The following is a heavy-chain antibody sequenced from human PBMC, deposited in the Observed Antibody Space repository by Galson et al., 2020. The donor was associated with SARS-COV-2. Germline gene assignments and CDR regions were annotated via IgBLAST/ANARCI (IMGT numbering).Heavy chain of an antibody. V-gene: IGHV4-30-2*01. Sequence: ETSETLSLTCAVSGGSINIGYSWSWIRQPPGKGLEWIGYIYHSGSPYYNPSLKSRVTVSVDRSNNQFSLELTSVTAADTAVYYCARGLPGAFDIWGQGTMVTVSS. CDR2: IYHSGSP. J-gene: IGHJ3*02. CDR3: ARGLPGAFDI. CDR1: GGSINIGYS.